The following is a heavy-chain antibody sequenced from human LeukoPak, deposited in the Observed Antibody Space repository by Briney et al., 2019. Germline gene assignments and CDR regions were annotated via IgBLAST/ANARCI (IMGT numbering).Heavy chain of an antibody. CDR3: ARVHYDRRIDY. D-gene: IGHD3-22*01. J-gene: IGHJ4*02. CDR1: GYTFTSYA. Sequence: GASVKVSCKASGYTFTSYAMNWVRQAPGQGLEWMGWTNTNTGNPAYAQGFTGRFVFSLDTSVSTAYLQISSLKAEDTAVYYCARVHYDRRIDYWGQGTLVTVSP. V-gene: IGHV7-4-1*02. CDR2: TNTNTGNP.